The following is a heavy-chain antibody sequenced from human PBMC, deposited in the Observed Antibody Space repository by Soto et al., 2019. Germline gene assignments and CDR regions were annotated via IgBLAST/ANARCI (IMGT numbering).Heavy chain of an antibody. CDR3: AKGGLDGYYYYYGMDV. Sequence: GGSLRLSCAASGFTFSSYAMSWVRQAPGKGLEWVSAISGSGGSTYYADSVKGRFTISRDNSKNTLYLQMNSLRAEDTAVYYCAKGGLDGYYYYYGMDVWGQGTTVTVSS. J-gene: IGHJ6*02. CDR1: GFTFSSYA. CDR2: ISGSGGST. D-gene: IGHD6-6*01. V-gene: IGHV3-23*01.